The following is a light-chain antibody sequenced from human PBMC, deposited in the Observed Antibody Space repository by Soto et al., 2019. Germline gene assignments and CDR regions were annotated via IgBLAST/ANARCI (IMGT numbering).Light chain of an antibody. J-gene: IGKJ1*01. CDR1: QSVRSSY. V-gene: IGKV3-20*01. Sequence: EIVLTQSPGTLSLSPGERATLSCRASQSVRSSYLAWYQQKPGQAPRLLIYDASSRATGIPDRFSGSGSGTDFTLTISRLAPEDFAVYYCQQYGSSPRTFGQGTKVEIK. CDR2: DAS. CDR3: QQYGSSPRT.